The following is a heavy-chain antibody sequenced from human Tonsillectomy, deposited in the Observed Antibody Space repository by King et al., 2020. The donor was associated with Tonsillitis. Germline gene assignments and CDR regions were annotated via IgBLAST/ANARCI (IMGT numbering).Heavy chain of an antibody. J-gene: IGHJ4*02. D-gene: IGHD2-2*01. Sequence: VQLVESGGVVVQPGGSLRLSCAASGFTFDNYAMHWVRQAPGKGLEWVSLITWDGGDTYFADSVKGRFTISRDNSKNSLYLQMNSLRVEDTALYYCARAGVQWSFSTSPFDYWGQGTLVTVSS. V-gene: IGHV3-43D*03. CDR3: ARAGVQWSFSTSPFDY. CDR2: ITWDGGDT. CDR1: GFTFDNYA.